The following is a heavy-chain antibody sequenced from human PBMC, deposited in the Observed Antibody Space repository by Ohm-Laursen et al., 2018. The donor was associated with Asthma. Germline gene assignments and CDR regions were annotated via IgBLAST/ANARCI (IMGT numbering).Heavy chain of an antibody. CDR2: IKPDGSQT. D-gene: IGHD3-16*01. Sequence: GSLRLSCAASGFTFSSYAMSWVRQAPGKGLQWLAFIKPDGSQTYYADSMEGRFSISRDNSKNSLYLQMSSLRAEDTAVYYCVRGPMGDSPYAFDVWGQGTTVTVS. V-gene: IGHV3-7*01. CDR3: VRGPMGDSPYAFDV. CDR1: GFTFSSYA. J-gene: IGHJ6*02.